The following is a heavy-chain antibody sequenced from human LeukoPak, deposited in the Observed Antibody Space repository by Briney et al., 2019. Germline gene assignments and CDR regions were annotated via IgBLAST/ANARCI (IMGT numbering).Heavy chain of an antibody. CDR1: GFTFSSYN. Sequence: GSLRLSCAASGFTFSSYNMNWVRQPPGKGLEWIGSIYYSGSTYYNPSLKSRVTISVDTSKNQFSLKLSSVTAADTAVYYCARGITGSTYYFDYWGQGTLVTVSS. V-gene: IGHV4-39*07. CDR2: IYYSGST. D-gene: IGHD1-7*01. CDR3: ARGITGSTYYFDY. J-gene: IGHJ4*02.